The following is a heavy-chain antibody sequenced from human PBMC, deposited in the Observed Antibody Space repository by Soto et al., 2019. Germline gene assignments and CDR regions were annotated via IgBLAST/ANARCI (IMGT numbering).Heavy chain of an antibody. CDR3: AKDFHDSSGYYFGAFDI. J-gene: IGHJ3*02. V-gene: IGHV3-23*01. Sequence: GGSLRLSCAASGFTFSSYAMSWVRQAPGKGLEWVSAISGSGGSTYYADSVKGRFTISRDNSKNTRYLQMNSLRAEDTAVYYCAKDFHDSSGYYFGAFDIWGQGTMVTVSS. CDR2: ISGSGGST. CDR1: GFTFSSYA. D-gene: IGHD3-22*01.